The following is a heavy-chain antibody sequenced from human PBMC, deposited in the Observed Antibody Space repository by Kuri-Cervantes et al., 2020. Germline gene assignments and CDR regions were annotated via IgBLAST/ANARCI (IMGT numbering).Heavy chain of an antibody. D-gene: IGHD1-14*01. V-gene: IGHV1-2*02. Sequence: ASVKVSCKASGYTFTGYYMHWVRQAPGQGLEWMGWINPNSGGTNYAQKFQGRVTMTRDTSISTAYMELSRLRSDDTAVYYCARVGVQPYVLSVVAQYNPTNWFDPWGQGTLVTVSS. CDR2: INPNSGGT. CDR1: GYTFTGYY. CDR3: ARVGVQPYVLSVVAQYNPTNWFDP. J-gene: IGHJ5*02.